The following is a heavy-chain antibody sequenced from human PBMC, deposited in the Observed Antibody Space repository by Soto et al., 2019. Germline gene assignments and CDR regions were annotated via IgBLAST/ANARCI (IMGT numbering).Heavy chain of an antibody. CDR1: GFSLSTSGVG. CDR3: AHSGAYGEFDYFDY. Sequence: QITLKESGPTLVKPTQTLTLTCTFSGFSLSTSGVGVGWIRQPPGKALEWLALIYWDDDKRYSPSLKSRLTITKDTSKNQVVLTMTDMDPVDTATYYCAHSGAYGEFDYFDYWGQGTLVTVSS. CDR2: IYWDDDK. D-gene: IGHD3-10*01. J-gene: IGHJ4*02. V-gene: IGHV2-5*02.